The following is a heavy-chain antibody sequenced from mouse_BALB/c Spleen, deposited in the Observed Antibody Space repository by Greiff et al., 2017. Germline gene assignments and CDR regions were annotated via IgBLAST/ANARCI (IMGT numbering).Heavy chain of an antibody. CDR3: ARSTMITTGYYFDY. CDR2: IHPSDSEP. Sequence: QVQLQQPGAELVRPGASVKLSCKASGYSFTSYWMNWVKQRPGQGLEWIGMIHPSDSEPRLNQKFKDKATLTVDKSSSTAYMQLSSPTSEASAVYYCARSTMITTGYYFDYWGQGTTLTVSS. D-gene: IGHD2-4*01. J-gene: IGHJ2*01. V-gene: IGHV1-61*01. CDR1: GYSFTSYW.